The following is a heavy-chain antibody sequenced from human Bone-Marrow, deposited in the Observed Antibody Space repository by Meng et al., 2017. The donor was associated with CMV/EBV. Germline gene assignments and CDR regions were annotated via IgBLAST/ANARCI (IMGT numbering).Heavy chain of an antibody. CDR3: AYYDDDY. D-gene: IGHD3-22*01. Sequence: SSVQVSCKASGGTFSSYTISWVRQAPGQGLEWMGRIIPILGIANYAQKFQGRVTITADKSTSTAYMELSSLRSEDTAAYYCAYYDDDYWGQGTLVTVSS. CDR1: GGTFSSYT. CDR2: IIPILGIA. J-gene: IGHJ4*02. V-gene: IGHV1-69*02.